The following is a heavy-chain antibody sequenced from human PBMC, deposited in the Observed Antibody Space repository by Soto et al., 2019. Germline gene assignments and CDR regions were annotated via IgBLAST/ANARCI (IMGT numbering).Heavy chain of an antibody. D-gene: IGHD6-6*01. CDR1: GYTFTNYG. Sequence: QVQVVQSGTEVKKPGASVKVSCKASGYTFTNYGISWVRQAPGQGLEWMGWISAYNGNTNYAQIFQGRVTLTTDTSTTTAYMELRSLRSDDTAVYYCARGDSSSGLDHWGQGTLVTVSS. CDR3: ARGDSSSGLDH. V-gene: IGHV1-18*01. CDR2: ISAYNGNT. J-gene: IGHJ4*02.